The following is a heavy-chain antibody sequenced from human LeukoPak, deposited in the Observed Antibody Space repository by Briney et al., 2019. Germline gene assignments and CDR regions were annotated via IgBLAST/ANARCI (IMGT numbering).Heavy chain of an antibody. V-gene: IGHV1-2*04. D-gene: IGHD3-10*01. J-gene: IGHJ6*02. CDR3: ARDVVRGVIGRGNYYYYYGMDV. Sequence: ASVKVSCKASGYTFTGYYMHWVRQAPGQGLEWMGWINPNSGGTNYAQKYQGWVTMTRDTSISTAYMELSRLRSDDTAVYYCARDVVRGVIGRGNYYYYYGMDVWGQGTTVTVSS. CDR1: GYTFTGYY. CDR2: INPNSGGT.